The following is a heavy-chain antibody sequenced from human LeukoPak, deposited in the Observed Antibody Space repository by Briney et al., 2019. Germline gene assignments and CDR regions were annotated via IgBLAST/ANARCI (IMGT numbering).Heavy chain of an antibody. CDR2: INHSGST. CDR1: GGSFSGYY. J-gene: IGHJ6*02. CDR3: ARGLSSSSYYYGMDV. Sequence: SETLSLTCAVYGGSFSGYYWSWIRQSPGKGLEWIGEINHSGSTKYNPSLKSRVSISVDTSKNQFSLKLRFVTAADTAVHYCARGLSSSSYYYGMDVWGQGTTVTVSS. V-gene: IGHV4-34*01. D-gene: IGHD6-6*01.